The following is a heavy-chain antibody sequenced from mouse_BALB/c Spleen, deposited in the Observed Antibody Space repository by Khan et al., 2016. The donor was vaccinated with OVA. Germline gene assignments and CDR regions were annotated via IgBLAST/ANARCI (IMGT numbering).Heavy chain of an antibody. Sequence: QVQLKESGAELVRPGTSVKLSCKTSGYIFTSYWIHWVKQRSGQGLEWIARVYPGTDNTYYNENFKDKATLTADKSSTTVYLQLSSLKSEDSAVFFCAREEALYYFDYWGQGTTLTASS. CDR3: AREEALYYFDY. CDR1: GYIFTSYW. J-gene: IGHJ2*01. D-gene: IGHD3-2*02. CDR2: VYPGTDNT. V-gene: IGHV1-76*01.